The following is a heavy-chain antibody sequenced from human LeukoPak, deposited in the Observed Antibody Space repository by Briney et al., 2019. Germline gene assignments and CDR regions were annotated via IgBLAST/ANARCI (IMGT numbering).Heavy chain of an antibody. CDR3: ARVEQQLVHLYYYYYMDV. V-gene: IGHV1-69*06. CDR2: IIPIFGTA. D-gene: IGHD6-13*01. CDR1: GGTFSSYA. J-gene: IGHJ6*03. Sequence: SVKVFCKASGGTFSSYAISWVRQAPGQGLEWMGGIIPIFGTANYAQKFQGRVTITADKSTSTAYMELSSLRSEDTAVYYCARVEQQLVHLYYYYYMDVWGKGTTVTVSS.